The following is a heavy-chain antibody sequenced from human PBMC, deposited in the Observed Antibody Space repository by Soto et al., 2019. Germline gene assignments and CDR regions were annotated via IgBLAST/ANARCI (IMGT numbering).Heavy chain of an antibody. CDR1: GFTFSTSW. D-gene: IGHD2-2*01. J-gene: IGHJ4*02. V-gene: IGHV3-7*01. Sequence: EVQLVESGGGLVQPGGSLRLSCAASGFTFSTSWMSWVRQAPGKGLEWVANIKQDESEKYYVDSVKGRFTISRDNAKNSLYLQINSLRAEDTAVYYCARYRGSSTSSYPRFDYWGQGTLVTVSS. CDR2: IKQDESEK. CDR3: ARYRGSSTSSYPRFDY.